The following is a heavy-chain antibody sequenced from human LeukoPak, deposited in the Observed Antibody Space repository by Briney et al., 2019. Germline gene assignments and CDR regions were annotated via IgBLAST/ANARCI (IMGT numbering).Heavy chain of an antibody. CDR1: GYSFTSYW. J-gene: IGHJ6*02. D-gene: IGHD6-13*01. CDR3: ARHVTGIAAAGTNYGMDV. Sequence: GESLKISCKGSGYSFTSYWIGWVRQIPGKGLEWVGIIYPGDSDTRYSPSFQGQVTISADKPISTAYLQWSSLKASDTAMYYCARHVTGIAAAGTNYGMDVWGQGTTVTVSS. V-gene: IGHV5-51*01. CDR2: IYPGDSDT.